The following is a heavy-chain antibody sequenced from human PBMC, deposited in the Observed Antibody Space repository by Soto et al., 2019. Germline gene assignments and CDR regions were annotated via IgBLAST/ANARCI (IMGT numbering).Heavy chain of an antibody. Sequence: EVQLVESGGGLVKPGGSLRLSCAASGFTFSNAWMSWVRQAPGKGLEWVGRIKNKTDGGTTDYAAPVKGRFTISRDDSKNTLYLQMNSLKTEDTAVYYCTTVGSWWRDFDYWGQGTLVTVSS. J-gene: IGHJ4*02. CDR2: IKNKTDGGTT. CDR1: GFTFSNAW. D-gene: IGHD6-13*01. CDR3: TTVGSWWRDFDY. V-gene: IGHV3-15*01.